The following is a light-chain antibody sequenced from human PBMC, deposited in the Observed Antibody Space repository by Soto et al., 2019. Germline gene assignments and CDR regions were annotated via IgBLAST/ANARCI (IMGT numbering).Light chain of an antibody. J-gene: IGKJ4*01. V-gene: IGKV1D-13*01. CDR2: DAS. CDR3: QQFNNYPLT. Sequence: AIQLTQSPSSLSASVGDRVTITCRASQGISSALAWYQQNPGKAPKLLIYDASSLESGFPSRFSGSGSGTDFTLTISSLQPEDFATYYCQQFNNYPLTFGGGTKGEIK. CDR1: QGISSA.